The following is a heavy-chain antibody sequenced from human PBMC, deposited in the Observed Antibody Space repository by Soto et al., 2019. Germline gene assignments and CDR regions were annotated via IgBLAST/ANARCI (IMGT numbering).Heavy chain of an antibody. CDR2: SNAGKGKT. D-gene: IGHD3-3*01. CDR3: ARAPLNYDYWSGYVTHWFDP. CDR1: GYNITAYA. Sequence: QVQLVQSGAEVKRPGASMKVSCKASGYNITAYAMHWVRQAPGQGLEWMGWSNAGKGKTKYSQKFQGRLSITRDTSAHTFYMDLRSLRSEDTAVYYCARAPLNYDYWSGYVTHWFDPWGQGTLVTVSS. J-gene: IGHJ5*02. V-gene: IGHV1-3*01.